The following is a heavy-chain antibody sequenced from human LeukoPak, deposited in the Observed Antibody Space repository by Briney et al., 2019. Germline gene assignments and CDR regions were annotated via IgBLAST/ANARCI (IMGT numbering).Heavy chain of an antibody. D-gene: IGHD6-13*01. J-gene: IGHJ4*02. Sequence: GGSLRLSCAASGFTFSSYAMHWVRQAPGKGLEYVSAISSNGGSTYYANSVKGRFTISRDNSKNTLYLQMGSLRAEDMAVYYCARDPGIATASGYFDYWGQGTLVTVSP. CDR1: GFTFSSYA. CDR3: ARDPGIATASGYFDY. CDR2: ISSNGGST. V-gene: IGHV3-64*01.